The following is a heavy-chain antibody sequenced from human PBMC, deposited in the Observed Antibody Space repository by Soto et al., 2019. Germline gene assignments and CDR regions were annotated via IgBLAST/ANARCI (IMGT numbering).Heavy chain of an antibody. CDR2: IYSGGTT. Sequence: EVQLVESGGGLVQPGGSLRLSCAASGITVSSNYMSWVRQAPGKGLEWVSVIYSGGTTYYTDSVKGRFTISRDNSKNTLYLQTNSLRAEDTAVYYCARGGGIVATIRRGFDFWGQGTLVTVSS. V-gene: IGHV3-66*01. CDR1: GITVSSNY. D-gene: IGHD5-12*01. J-gene: IGHJ4*02. CDR3: ARGGGIVATIRRGFDF.